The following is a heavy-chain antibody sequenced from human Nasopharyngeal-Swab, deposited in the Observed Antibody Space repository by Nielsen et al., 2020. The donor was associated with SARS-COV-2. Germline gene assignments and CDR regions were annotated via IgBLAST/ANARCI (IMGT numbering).Heavy chain of an antibody. J-gene: IGHJ3*02. CDR3: AKGRGEYYENAFDM. Sequence: GGSLRLSCAASGFSCSIYAMSWVRQPPGKGLEWVSTISGSATNTYYADSVKGRFTISRDNSKNTLYLQMNSLRAEDTAVYYCAKGRGEYYENAFDMWGQGTMVT. D-gene: IGHD3-3*01. CDR2: ISGSATNT. V-gene: IGHV3-23*01. CDR1: GFSCSIYA.